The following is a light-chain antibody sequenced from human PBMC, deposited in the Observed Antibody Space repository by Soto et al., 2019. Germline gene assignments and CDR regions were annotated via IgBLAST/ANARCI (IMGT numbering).Light chain of an antibody. Sequence: DIQMTQSPSSLSASVGDRVTITCQASQDISNYLNWYQQKPGKAPKLLIYKASSLESGVPSRFSGSGSGTEFTLTISSLQSEDFAVYLCQQYHYWPITFGQGTRLEIK. CDR1: QDISNY. J-gene: IGKJ5*01. CDR3: QQYHYWPIT. V-gene: IGKV1-33*01. CDR2: KAS.